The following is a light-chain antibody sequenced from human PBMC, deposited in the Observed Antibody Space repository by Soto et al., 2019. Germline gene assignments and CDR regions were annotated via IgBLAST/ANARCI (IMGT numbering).Light chain of an antibody. J-gene: IGKJ4*01. Sequence: EVVMTQSPATLSVSPGERATLSCRASESISSALAWYQRKPGQAPRLLIYAASTRATGIPARFSGSGSGTEFTLTISSLQSEDFAVYYCQQYNKWPPLTFGGGTKVDIK. CDR2: AAS. V-gene: IGKV3-15*01. CDR3: QQYNKWPPLT. CDR1: ESISSA.